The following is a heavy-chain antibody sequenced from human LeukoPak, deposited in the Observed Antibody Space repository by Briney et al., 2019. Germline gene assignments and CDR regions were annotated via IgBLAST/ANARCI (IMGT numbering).Heavy chain of an antibody. D-gene: IGHD3-22*01. V-gene: IGHV3-23*01. Sequence: GGSLRLSCAASGFTFSSYAMSWVRQAPERGLEWVSAISGSGGSTYYADSVKGRFTISRDNSKNTLYLQMNSLRAEDTAVYYCAKETTYYYDSSGYHSYWGQGTLVTVSS. CDR1: GFTFSSYA. CDR3: AKETTYYYDSSGYHSY. J-gene: IGHJ4*02. CDR2: ISGSGGST.